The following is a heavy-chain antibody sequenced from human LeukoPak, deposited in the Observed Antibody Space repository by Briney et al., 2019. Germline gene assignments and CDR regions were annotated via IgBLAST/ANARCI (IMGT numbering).Heavy chain of an antibody. CDR3: AKDLFTMIVVAITGDY. CDR1: GFTVSSNS. D-gene: IGHD3-22*01. V-gene: IGHV3-53*01. CDR2: IYSGGST. Sequence: GGSLRLSCTVSGFTVSSNSMSWVRQAPGKGLEWVSFIYSGGSTHYSDSVKGRFTISRDNSKNTLYLQMNSLRAEDTAVYYCAKDLFTMIVVAITGDYWGQGTLVTVSS. J-gene: IGHJ4*02.